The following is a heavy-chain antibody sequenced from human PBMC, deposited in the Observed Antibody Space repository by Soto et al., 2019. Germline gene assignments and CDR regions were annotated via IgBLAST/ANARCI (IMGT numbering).Heavy chain of an antibody. CDR2: ISWNSGSI. J-gene: IGHJ3*02. V-gene: IGHV3-9*01. D-gene: IGHD6-19*01. CDR1: GFTFDDYA. Sequence: EVQLVESGGGLVQPGRSLRLSCAASGFTFDDYAMHWVRQAPGKGLEWVSGISWNSGSIGYADSVKGRFTISRDNAKNSLYLQMNSLRAEDTALYYCAKDREAVAGLDAFDIWGQGTMVTVSS. CDR3: AKDREAVAGLDAFDI.